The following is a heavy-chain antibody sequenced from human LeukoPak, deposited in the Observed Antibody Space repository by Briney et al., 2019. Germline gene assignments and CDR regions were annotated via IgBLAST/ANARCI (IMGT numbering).Heavy chain of an antibody. Sequence: GGSLRLSCAASGFTFNSYAIHWVRQAPGKGLEWVAVISYDGTNKFYADSVKGRFTISRDNSRNTMYLQMNTLRAEGTAVYSCAKDMAYASGNRPVPPHYNGMDVWGQGTTVTVSS. CDR3: AKDMAYASGNRPVPPHYNGMDV. V-gene: IGHV3-30*18. D-gene: IGHD3-10*01. CDR1: GFTFNSYA. J-gene: IGHJ6*02. CDR2: ISYDGTNK.